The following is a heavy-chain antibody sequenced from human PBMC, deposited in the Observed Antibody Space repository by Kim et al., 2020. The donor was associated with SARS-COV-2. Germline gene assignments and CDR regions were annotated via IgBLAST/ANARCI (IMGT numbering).Heavy chain of an antibody. CDR3: ASSPGGYSGYGLLPDYYYYYGMDV. J-gene: IGHJ6*02. CDR1: GYTFISYD. Sequence: ASVKVSCKASGYTFISYDINWVRQATGQGLEWMGWMNPNSGNTGYAQKFQGRVTMTRNTSISTAYMELSSLRSEDTAVYYCASSPGGYSGYGLLPDYYYYYGMDVWGQGTTVTVS. V-gene: IGHV1-8*01. CDR2: MNPNSGNT. D-gene: IGHD5-12*01.